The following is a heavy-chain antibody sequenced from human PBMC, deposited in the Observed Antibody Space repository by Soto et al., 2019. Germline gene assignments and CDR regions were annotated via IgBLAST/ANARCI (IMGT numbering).Heavy chain of an antibody. Sequence: ASVKVSCKASGYTFTSYAMHWVRQAPGQRLEWMGWINAGNGNTKYSQKFQGRVTITRDTSASTAYMELSSLRSEDTAVYYCAGGYYRSDCSDYFDYWGQGTLVTVSS. V-gene: IGHV1-3*01. CDR3: AGGYYRSDCSDYFDY. J-gene: IGHJ4*02. CDR2: INAGNGNT. CDR1: GYTFTSYA. D-gene: IGHD2-2*01.